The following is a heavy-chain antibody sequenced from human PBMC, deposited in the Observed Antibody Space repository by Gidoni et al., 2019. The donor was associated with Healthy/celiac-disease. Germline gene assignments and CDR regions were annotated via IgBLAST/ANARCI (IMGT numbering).Heavy chain of an antibody. V-gene: IGHV1-69*04. J-gene: IGHJ3*02. CDR3: ALQTYYYDSSGDSHAFDI. D-gene: IGHD3-22*01. Sequence: QVRLVQSGAEVKKPGSSWKVSCKASGGTFSSDAISWVRQAPGQGLEWMGRIIPILGIANYAQKFQGRVTITADKSTSTAYMELSSLRSEDTAVYYCALQTYYYDSSGDSHAFDIWGQGTMVTVSS. CDR2: IIPILGIA. CDR1: GGTFSSDA.